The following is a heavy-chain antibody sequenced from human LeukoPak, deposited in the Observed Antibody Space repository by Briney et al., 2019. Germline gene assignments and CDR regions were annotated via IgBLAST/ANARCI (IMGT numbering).Heavy chain of an antibody. V-gene: IGHV3-23*01. CDR1: GLTFSSYA. J-gene: IGHJ4*02. CDR2: ISGSGGST. D-gene: IGHD3-3*01. CDR3: AKGWGIPIFGVVTN. Sequence: SGGSLRLSCAASGLTFSSYAMSWVRQAPGKGLEWVSAISGSGGSTYYADSVKGRFTISRDNSKNTLYLQMNSLRAEDTAVYYCAKGWGIPIFGVVTNWGQGTLVTVSS.